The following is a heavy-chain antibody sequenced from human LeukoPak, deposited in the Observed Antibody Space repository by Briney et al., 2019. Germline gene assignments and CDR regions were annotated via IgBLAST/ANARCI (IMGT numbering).Heavy chain of an antibody. V-gene: IGHV4-4*07. CDR3: ARVYYDFWSGFYYMDV. CDR1: GGSISSYY. J-gene: IGHJ6*03. Sequence: PSETLSLTCTVSGGSISSYYWSWIRQPAGKGLEWIGRIYTSGSTNYNPSLKSRVTMSVDTSKNQFSLKPSSVTAADTAVYYCARVYYDFWSGFYYMDVWGKGTTVTVSS. D-gene: IGHD3-3*01. CDR2: IYTSGST.